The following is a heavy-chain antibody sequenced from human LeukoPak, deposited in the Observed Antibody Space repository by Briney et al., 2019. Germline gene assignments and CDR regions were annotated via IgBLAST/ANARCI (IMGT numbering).Heavy chain of an antibody. V-gene: IGHV1-2*02. J-gene: IGHJ4*02. D-gene: IGHD2-15*01. CDR2: INPNSGDT. CDR3: ARDKYCSGGTCYYLLFDY. CDR1: GYIFTGYY. Sequence: ASVTVSCTASGYIFTGYYMHWVRQAPGQGLEWMGWINPNSGDTKYAQRFQGRVTMTRDTSINTAYLELSRLGSDETAVYYCARDKYCSGGTCYYLLFDYWGQGTLVTVSS.